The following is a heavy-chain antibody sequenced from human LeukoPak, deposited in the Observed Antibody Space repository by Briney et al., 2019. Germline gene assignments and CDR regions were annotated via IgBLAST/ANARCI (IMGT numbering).Heavy chain of an antibody. J-gene: IGHJ6*03. Sequence: SETLSLTCTVSGGSISSSSYYWGWIRQPPGKGLEWIGSIYYSGSTYYNPSLKSRVTISVDTSKNQFSLKLSSVTAADTAVYYCAKDGKRASIIRYYHYYMDVWGKGTTVTISS. D-gene: IGHD1-14*01. CDR3: AKDGKRASIIRYYHYYMDV. CDR2: IYYSGST. V-gene: IGHV4-39*02. CDR1: GGSISSSSYY.